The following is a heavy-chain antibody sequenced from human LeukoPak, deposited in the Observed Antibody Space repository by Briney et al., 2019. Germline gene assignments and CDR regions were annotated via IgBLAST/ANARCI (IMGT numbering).Heavy chain of an antibody. D-gene: IGHD3-10*01. V-gene: IGHV1-2*02. Sequence: GASVKVSCKASGYTFTGYYMHWVRQAPGQGLEWMGWINPNSGGTNYAQKFQGRVTMTRDTSISTAYMELSRLRSDDTAVYYCARDRGRIGGIYYYYGMDVWGQGTTVTVSS. CDR1: GYTFTGYY. CDR2: INPNSGGT. CDR3: ARDRGRIGGIYYYYGMDV. J-gene: IGHJ6*02.